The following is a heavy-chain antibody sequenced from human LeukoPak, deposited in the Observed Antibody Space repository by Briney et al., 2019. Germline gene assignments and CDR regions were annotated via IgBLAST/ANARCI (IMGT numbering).Heavy chain of an antibody. J-gene: IGHJ4*02. V-gene: IGHV4-38-2*02. CDR1: GYSISSGYY. CDR3: ERDTKAHYYDSSGYRTWYFNY. CDR2: IYHSGST. D-gene: IGHD3-22*01. Sequence: SETLSLTCAVCGYSISSGYYWGWIRQPPGKGLEWIGSIYHSGSTYYNPSLKSRVTISVDTSKNQFSLKLSSVTAADTAVYFCERDTKAHYYDSSGYRTWYFNYWGQGTLVTVSS.